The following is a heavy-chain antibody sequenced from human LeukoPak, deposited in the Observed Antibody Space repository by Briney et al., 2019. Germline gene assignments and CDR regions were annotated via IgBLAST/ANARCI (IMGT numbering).Heavy chain of an antibody. CDR2: IYHSGST. CDR1: GYSIISDYY. D-gene: IGHD2-2*01. Sequence: PSETLSLTCTVSGYSIISDYYWGWVRQPPGKGLEWIGYIYHSGSTYYNPSLKSRVTISVDRSKNQFSLKLSSVTAADTAVYYCARGGYCSSTSCYGHNNWFDPWGQGTLVTVSS. J-gene: IGHJ5*02. CDR3: ARGGYCSSTSCYGHNNWFDP. V-gene: IGHV4-38-2*02.